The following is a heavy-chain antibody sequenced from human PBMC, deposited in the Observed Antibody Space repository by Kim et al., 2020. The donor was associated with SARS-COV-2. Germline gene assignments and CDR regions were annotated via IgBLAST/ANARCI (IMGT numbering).Heavy chain of an antibody. CDR3: VRGRYYYDF. CDR2: GVK. Sequence: GVKHYSTSLKTRLTISKDTSKNQVVLTMTNMDPVDTATYYCVRGRYYYDFWGQGTLVTVSS. J-gene: IGHJ4*02. V-gene: IGHV2-70*19.